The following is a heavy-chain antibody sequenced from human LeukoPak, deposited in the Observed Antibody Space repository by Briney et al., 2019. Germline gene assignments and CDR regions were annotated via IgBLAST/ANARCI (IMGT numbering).Heavy chain of an antibody. CDR2: IKQDGSEK. Sequence: GGSLRLSCAASGFAFSIYWMSWVRQAPGKGLEWVADIKQDGSEKYYVDSVKGRFTISRDNAKNSLYLQMNSLRAEDTAVYYCARDGSGWGYYWGQGTLVTVSS. CDR3: ARDGSGWGYY. CDR1: GFAFSIYW. D-gene: IGHD6-19*01. J-gene: IGHJ4*02. V-gene: IGHV3-7*01.